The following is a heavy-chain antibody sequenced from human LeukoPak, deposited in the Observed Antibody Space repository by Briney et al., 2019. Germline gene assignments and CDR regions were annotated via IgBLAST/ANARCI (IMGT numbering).Heavy chain of an antibody. CDR3: ARPTGGYYYYYGMDV. J-gene: IGHJ6*02. CDR1: GYTFTGYY. Sequence: GASVKVSCKASGYTFTGYYMHWVRQTPGQGLEWMGCINPNSGGTNYAQKFQRRVTMTRDTSISTAYMELSRLRSDDTAVYYCARPTGGYYYYYGMDVWGQGTTVTVSS. CDR2: INPNSGGT. V-gene: IGHV1-2*02.